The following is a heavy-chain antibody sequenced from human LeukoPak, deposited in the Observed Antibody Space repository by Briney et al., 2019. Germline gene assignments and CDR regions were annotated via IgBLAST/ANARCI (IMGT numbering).Heavy chain of an antibody. V-gene: IGHV3-23*01. D-gene: IGHD3-10*01. CDR3: AKWNGSGSGNCFDY. J-gene: IGHJ4*02. CDR2: ISGSGGST. CDR1: GFTFSSYA. Sequence: PGGSLRLPCAASGFTFSSYAMSWVRQAPGKGLEWVSAISGSGGSTYYADSVKGRFTISRDNSKNTLYLQMNSLRAEDTAVYYCAKWNGSGSGNCFDYWGQGTLVTVSS.